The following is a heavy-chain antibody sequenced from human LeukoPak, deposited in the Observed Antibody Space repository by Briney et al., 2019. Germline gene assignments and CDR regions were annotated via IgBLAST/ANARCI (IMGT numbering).Heavy chain of an antibody. CDR2: ISSSSSTI. CDR3: AAYSSGRSTFFDY. J-gene: IGHJ4*02. V-gene: IGHV3-48*02. CDR1: GFTFSSYS. Sequence: GGSLRLSCAASGFTFSSYSMNWVRQAPGKGLEWVSYISSSSSTIYYADSVKGRFTISRDNAKNSLYLQMNSLRDEDTAVYYCAAYSSGRSTFFDYWGQGTLVTVSS. D-gene: IGHD6-19*01.